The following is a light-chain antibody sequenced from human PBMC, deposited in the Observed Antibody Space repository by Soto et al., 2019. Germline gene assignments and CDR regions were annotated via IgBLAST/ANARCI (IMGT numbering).Light chain of an antibody. CDR2: DVT. CDR1: SNDVGGYNY. V-gene: IGLV2-14*01. CDR3: STYTSSSTLYV. J-gene: IGLJ1*01. Sequence: QSALTQPASVSGSPGQSVTISCTGTSNDVGGYNYVSWYQQYPGKAPKLIIYDVTYRPSGVSNRFSGSKSGNTASLTISGLQTEDEADYYCSTYTSSSTLYVFGTGTKLTVL.